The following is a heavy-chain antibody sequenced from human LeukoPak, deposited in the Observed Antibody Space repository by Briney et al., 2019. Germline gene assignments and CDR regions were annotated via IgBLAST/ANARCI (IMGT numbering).Heavy chain of an antibody. CDR1: GYTLTELS. Sequence: ASVKVSCKVPGYTLTELSLHWVRQAPGKGLEWMGRFDPEDGETIYARKFQGRVTMTEDTSTDTAYMELSSLRSEDTAVYYCARGDYDLIDYWGQGTLVTVSS. V-gene: IGHV1-24*01. CDR3: ARGDYDLIDY. J-gene: IGHJ4*02. D-gene: IGHD3-22*01. CDR2: FDPEDGET.